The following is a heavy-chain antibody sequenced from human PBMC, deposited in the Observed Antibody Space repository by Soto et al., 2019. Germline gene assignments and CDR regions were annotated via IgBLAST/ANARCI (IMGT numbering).Heavy chain of an antibody. CDR2: INPNSGGT. D-gene: IGHD6-25*01. CDR3: VRGVDDEDGAAAPWFFFEN. CDR1: GYTFTGYY. V-gene: IGHV1-2*02. J-gene: IGHJ4*02. Sequence: ASVKVSCKASGYTFTGYYMHWVRQAPGQGLEWMGWINPNSGGTNYAQKFQGRVTMTRDTSISTAYMELSRLRADDTAVYYCVRGVDDEDGAAAPWFFFENWGQGTPVTVSS.